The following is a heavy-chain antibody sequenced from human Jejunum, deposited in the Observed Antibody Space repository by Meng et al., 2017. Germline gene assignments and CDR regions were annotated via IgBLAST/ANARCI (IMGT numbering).Heavy chain of an antibody. V-gene: IGHV4-30-4*01. Sequence: QVQLQESGPGLVKPSLTLSLTCTVSGGYISRVDYYWSWIRQPPVKGLEWIGYIYYSGSTYYNPSLKSRVTISVDTSKNQFSLKLSSVTAADTAVYYCARTYADYPSYYFDYWGQGTLVTVSS. CDR3: ARTYADYPSYYFDY. CDR1: GGYISRVDYY. D-gene: IGHD4-17*01. CDR2: IYYSGST. J-gene: IGHJ4*02.